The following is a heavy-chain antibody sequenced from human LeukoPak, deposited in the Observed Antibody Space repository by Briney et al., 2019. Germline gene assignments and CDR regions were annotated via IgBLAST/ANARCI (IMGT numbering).Heavy chain of an antibody. J-gene: IGHJ4*02. CDR2: MCGSAGCT. CDR1: GFTFNIYA. D-gene: IGHD4/OR15-4a*01. CDR3: AKSMVPRGHFDY. V-gene: IGHV3-23*01. Sequence: GGSLRLSCAASGFTFNIYAMSWVRLAPGKGLQWVASMCGSAGCTFYADSVEGRFTISRDNSKNTLYLQMNSLRAEDTAVYYCAKSMVPRGHFDYWGQGTLVTVSS.